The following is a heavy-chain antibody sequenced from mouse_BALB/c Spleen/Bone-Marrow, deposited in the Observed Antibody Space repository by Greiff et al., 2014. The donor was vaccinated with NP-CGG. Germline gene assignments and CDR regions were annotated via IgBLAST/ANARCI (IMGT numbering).Heavy chain of an antibody. CDR2: IRNKANAYTT. V-gene: IGHV7-3*02. CDR1: GFTLTDYY. J-gene: IGHJ4*01. D-gene: IGHD2-1*01. CDR3: SRSLYPRAMDY. Sequence: EVQLVESGGGLVQPGGSLRLSCATSGFTLTDYYMSWVRQPPGKALEWLGFIRNKANAYTTEYSASVKGRFTISRDNSQIILYLQMNILRAEDSATYYCSRSLYPRAMDYWGQGTSVTVPS.